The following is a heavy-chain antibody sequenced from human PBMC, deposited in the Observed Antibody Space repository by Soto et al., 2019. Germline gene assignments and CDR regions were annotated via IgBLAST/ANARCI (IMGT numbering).Heavy chain of an antibody. D-gene: IGHD6-19*01. CDR2: IYWNGDK. J-gene: IGHJ4*02. Sequence: QITLKQSGPTLVKPTQTLTLTCTFSGFSLSTSVVGVGWIRQSPGKALQWLALIYWNGDKRYNPSLKTRPTITKDASKSQVVLTLTNMDAVDTATYYCANRPSGWFLFDYWGQGTLVTVSS. CDR3: ANRPSGWFLFDY. CDR1: GFSLSTSVVG. V-gene: IGHV2-5*01.